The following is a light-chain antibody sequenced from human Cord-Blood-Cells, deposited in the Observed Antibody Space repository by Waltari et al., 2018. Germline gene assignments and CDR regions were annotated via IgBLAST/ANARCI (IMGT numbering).Light chain of an antibody. CDR2: EGS. Sequence: QSALTQPASVSGSPGQSITISCTGTSSDVGSYNLVSWLQKHPGKAPKLMVYEGSKRPSGVSNRFSGSKSGNTASLTISGLQAEDEADYYCCSYAGSSTYVFGTGTKVTVL. V-gene: IGLV2-23*01. CDR3: CSYAGSSTYV. J-gene: IGLJ1*01. CDR1: SSDVGSYNL.